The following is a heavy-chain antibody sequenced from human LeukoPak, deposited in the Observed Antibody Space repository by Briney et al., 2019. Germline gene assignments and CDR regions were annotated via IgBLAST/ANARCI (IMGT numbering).Heavy chain of an antibody. V-gene: IGHV1-46*01. CDR3: ARGAAAASYYYYGMDV. Sequence: ASVKVSCRASGGTFSSYAISWVRQAPGQGLEWMGIINPSGGSTSYAQKFQGRVTMTRDTSTSTVYMELSSLRSEDTAVYYCARGAAAASYYYYGMDVWGQGTTVTVSS. CDR1: GGTFSSYA. CDR2: INPSGGST. J-gene: IGHJ6*02. D-gene: IGHD6-13*01.